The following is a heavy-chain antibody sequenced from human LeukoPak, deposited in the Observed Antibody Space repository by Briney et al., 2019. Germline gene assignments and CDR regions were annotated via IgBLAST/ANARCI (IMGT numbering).Heavy chain of an antibody. D-gene: IGHD2-2*01. V-gene: IGHV3-43*02. CDR2: ISGDGNRT. CDR3: AKDRCSSTSCYFDY. J-gene: IGHJ4*02. Sequence: PGGSLRLSCAASGFTFDGYAMHWVRQAPGKGLQWVSLISGDGNRTYYTDSVKGRFTISRDNSKNSLYLQMNSLRAEDMALYYCAKDRCSSTSCYFDYWGQGTLVTVSS. CDR1: GFTFDGYA.